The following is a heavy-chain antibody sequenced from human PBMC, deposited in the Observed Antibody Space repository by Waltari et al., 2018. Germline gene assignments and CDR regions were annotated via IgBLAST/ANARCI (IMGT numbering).Heavy chain of an antibody. CDR1: GESFTDYY. D-gene: IGHD3-16*01. CDR3: AKGRRIMRTIGAVGPLFDA. Sequence: QVQLQQWGAQLLKPSETLSLTCAVSGESFTDYYWNWVRQPPGKGLEWIGDTNYIGSTNYNPSLKSRVTISVDTSKNQFFLRLTSVTAADTAVYYCAKGRRIMRTIGAVGPLFDAWGRGTLVTVSS. CDR2: TNYIGST. V-gene: IGHV4-34*01. J-gene: IGHJ4*02.